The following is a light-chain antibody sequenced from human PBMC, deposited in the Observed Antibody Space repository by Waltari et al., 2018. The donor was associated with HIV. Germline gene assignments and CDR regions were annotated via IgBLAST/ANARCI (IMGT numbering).Light chain of an antibody. J-gene: IGKJ4*01. V-gene: IGKV1-9*01. CDR1: QGIRTY. CDR3: QQLNSYPLT. CDR2: AAS. Sequence: DTQMTQSPSFLSASIGDRVTITCRASQGIRTYLAWDQQKPGKVPNLLIYAASTLQSGVPSRFSGSGSGTEFTLTISSLQPEDFATDYCQQLNSYPLTFGGGTKVEIK.